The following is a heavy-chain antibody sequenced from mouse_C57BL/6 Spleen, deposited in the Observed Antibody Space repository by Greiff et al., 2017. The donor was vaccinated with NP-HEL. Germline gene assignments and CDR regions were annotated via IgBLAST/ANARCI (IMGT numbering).Heavy chain of an antibody. D-gene: IGHD1-1*01. Sequence: QVQLQQSGAELVKPGASVKLSCKASGYTFTSYWMHWVKQRPGQGLEWIGMIHPNSGSTNYNEKFKSKATLTVDKSSSTAYMQLSSLTSEDSAVYYCARCNYCTRYFDVWGTGTTVTVSS. CDR2: IHPNSGST. V-gene: IGHV1-64*01. CDR1: GYTFTSYW. CDR3: ARCNYCTRYFDV. J-gene: IGHJ1*03.